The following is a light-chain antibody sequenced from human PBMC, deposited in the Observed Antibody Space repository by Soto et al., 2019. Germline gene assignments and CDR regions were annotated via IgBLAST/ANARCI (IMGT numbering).Light chain of an antibody. V-gene: IGKV1-5*01. CDR2: DAS. CDR3: QQYYSYWT. Sequence: DIQMTQSPSTLSASVGDTIPVASRASQSIGRWLAWYQQKPGKAPKLLIFDASTLENGVPARFSGSRSGPEFSLTISSLQPDDSATYYCQQYYSYWTFGQGTKVDIK. J-gene: IGKJ1*01. CDR1: QSIGRW.